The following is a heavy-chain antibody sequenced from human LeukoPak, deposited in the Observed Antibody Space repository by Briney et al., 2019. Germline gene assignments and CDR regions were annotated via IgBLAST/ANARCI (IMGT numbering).Heavy chain of an antibody. Sequence: GASVKVSCKASGYTFTSYGISWVRQATGQGLEWMGWMNPNSGNTGYAQKFQGRVTMTRNTSISTAYMELSSLRSDDTAVYYCARGPRDGSGSSYFQHWGQGTLVTVSS. J-gene: IGHJ1*01. CDR3: ARGPRDGSGSSYFQH. V-gene: IGHV1-8*02. CDR2: MNPNSGNT. D-gene: IGHD3-10*01. CDR1: GYTFTSYG.